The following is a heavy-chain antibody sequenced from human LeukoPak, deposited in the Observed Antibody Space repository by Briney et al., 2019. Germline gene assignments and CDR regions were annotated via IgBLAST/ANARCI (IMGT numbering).Heavy chain of an antibody. D-gene: IGHD4-17*01. CDR2: IYYSGST. J-gene: IGHJ4*02. CDR1: GGSFSGYY. CDR3: ARHGSYGDYVFGY. V-gene: IGHV4-34*01. Sequence: PSETLSLTCAVYGGSFSGYYWSWIRQPPGKGLEWIGSIYYSGSTYYNPSLKSRVTISVDTSKNQFSLKLSSVTAADTAVYYCARHGSYGDYVFGYWGQGTLVTVSS.